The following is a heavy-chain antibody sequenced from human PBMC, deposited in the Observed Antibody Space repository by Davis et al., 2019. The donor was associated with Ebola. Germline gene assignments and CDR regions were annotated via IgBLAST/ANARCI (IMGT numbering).Heavy chain of an antibody. V-gene: IGHV1-69*13. J-gene: IGHJ6*02. CDR1: GGTFSSYA. CDR3: ASYCTGGVCYRDYGMDV. Sequence: SVKVSCNASGGTFSSYAISWVRQAPGQGLEWMGGIIPIFGTANYAQKFQGRVTITADESTSTAYMELSSLRSEDTAVYYCASYCTGGVCYRDYGMDVWGQGTTVTVSS. CDR2: IIPIFGTA. D-gene: IGHD2-8*02.